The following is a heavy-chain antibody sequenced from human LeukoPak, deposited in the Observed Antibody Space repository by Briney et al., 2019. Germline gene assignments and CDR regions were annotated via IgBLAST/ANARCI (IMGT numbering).Heavy chain of an antibody. J-gene: IGHJ4*02. CDR2: INPSGGST. CDR1: GYTFTSYD. CDR3: ARDLVYYYDSSGSFDY. D-gene: IGHD3-22*01. Sequence: ASVKVSCKASGYTFTSYDVNWVRQAPGQGLEWMGIINPSGGSTSYAQKFQGRVTMTRDMSTSTVYMELSSLRSEDTAVYYCARDLVYYYDSSGSFDYWGQGTLVTVSS. V-gene: IGHV1-46*01.